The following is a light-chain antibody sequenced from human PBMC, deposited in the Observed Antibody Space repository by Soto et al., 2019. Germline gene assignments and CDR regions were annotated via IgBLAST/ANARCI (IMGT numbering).Light chain of an antibody. V-gene: IGKV3-20*01. CDR2: GAI. J-gene: IGKJ5*01. CDR1: QSTGRK. CDR3: QHYGSLPLT. Sequence: MVMTPSPATMSVSSGERATLSCMARQSTGRKVALNQHKPGQAPRLLIYGAITRAAGIPDRFSGSGSGADFNLTISRLEPGDFAVYFFQHYGSLPLTFGQGTRLEI.